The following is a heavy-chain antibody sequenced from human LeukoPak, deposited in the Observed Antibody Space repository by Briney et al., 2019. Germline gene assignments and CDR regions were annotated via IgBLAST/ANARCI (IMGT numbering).Heavy chain of an antibody. Sequence: GRSLRLSCAASGFIFSSFGMHWVRQAPGKGLEWVAVIWFDGRNKFYADSVKGRFNISRDNSKNTLYLQMSSLRAEDTAVYYCARALWDPVLDCWGQGTLVTVSS. CDR3: ARALWDPVLDC. CDR2: IWFDGRNK. CDR1: GFIFSSFG. J-gene: IGHJ4*02. V-gene: IGHV3-33*01. D-gene: IGHD2/OR15-2a*01.